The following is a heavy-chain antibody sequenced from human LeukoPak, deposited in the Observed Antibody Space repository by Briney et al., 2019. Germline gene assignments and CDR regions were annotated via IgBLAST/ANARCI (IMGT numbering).Heavy chain of an antibody. D-gene: IGHD1/OR15-1a*01. Sequence: GGSLRLSCAASGFIFRSYGMHWVRQTPGEGLEWVAAIWYDGSNKYYAGSVKGRFTISRDNSENTLSLQMNSLRGEDTAVYYCARDIVTTGGRYFDHWGQGTLVTVS. CDR1: GFIFRSYG. CDR2: IWYDGSNK. CDR3: ARDIVTTGGRYFDH. J-gene: IGHJ4*02. V-gene: IGHV3-33*01.